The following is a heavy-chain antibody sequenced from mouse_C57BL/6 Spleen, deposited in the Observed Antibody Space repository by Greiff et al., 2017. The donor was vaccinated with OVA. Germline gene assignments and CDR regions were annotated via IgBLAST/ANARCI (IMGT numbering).Heavy chain of an antibody. CDR2: IHPSDSDT. CDR3: AIMRISDDCDGDAMDY. D-gene: IGHD2-4*01. V-gene: IGHV1-74*01. Sequence: QVQLQQPGAELVKPGASVKVSCKASGYTFTSYWMHWVKQRPGQGLEWIGRIHPSDSDTNYNQKFKGKATLTVDKSSSTAYMQLSSLTSEDAAVYYCAIMRISDDCDGDAMDYWGQGTSVTVSS. J-gene: IGHJ4*01. CDR1: GYTFTSYW.